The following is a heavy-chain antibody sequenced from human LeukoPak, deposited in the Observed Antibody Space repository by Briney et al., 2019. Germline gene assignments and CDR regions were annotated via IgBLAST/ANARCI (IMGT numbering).Heavy chain of an antibody. Sequence: GGSLRLSCAGSGITFSSYAMNWVRQAPGKGLEWVSGISGSGGGTHYAESVKGRFTISRDNSKNTLYLQMNSLRAEDTALYYCAKDRTRRFVPLSTAGGMDVWGQGPTVTVSS. CDR1: GITFSSYA. CDR2: ISGSGGGT. V-gene: IGHV3-23*01. D-gene: IGHD3-9*01. J-gene: IGHJ6*02. CDR3: AKDRTRRFVPLSTAGGMDV.